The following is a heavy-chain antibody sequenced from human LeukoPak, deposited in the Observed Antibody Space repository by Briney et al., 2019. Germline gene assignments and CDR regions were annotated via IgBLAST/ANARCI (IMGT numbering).Heavy chain of an antibody. CDR3: ARRITMVRGAHWFDP. J-gene: IGHJ5*02. V-gene: IGHV1-69*10. CDR2: IIPILGIA. CDR1: GGTFSCYA. Sequence: GASVTVSCKASGGTFSCYAISWVRQAPGQGLEWMGRIIPILGIANYAQKFQGRVTITADKSTSTAYMELSSLRSEDTAVYYCARRITMVRGAHWFDPWGQGTLVTVSS. D-gene: IGHD3-10*01.